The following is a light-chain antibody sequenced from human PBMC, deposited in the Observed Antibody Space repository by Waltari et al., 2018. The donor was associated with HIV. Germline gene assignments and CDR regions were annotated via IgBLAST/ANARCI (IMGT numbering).Light chain of an antibody. CDR3: QHYDNLPRYT. CDR2: DAS. CDR1: QDISNY. Sequence: DIQMTQSPSSLSASVGDRVTITCQASQDISNYLNWYQQKPWKAPKLLIYDASNLDTGVPSRFSGSGSGTDFTFTISSLQPEDIATYYCQHYDNLPRYTFGQGTKLEIK. J-gene: IGKJ2*01. V-gene: IGKV1-33*01.